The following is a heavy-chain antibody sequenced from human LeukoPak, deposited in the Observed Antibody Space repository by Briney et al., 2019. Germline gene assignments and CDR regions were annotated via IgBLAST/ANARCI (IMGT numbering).Heavy chain of an antibody. J-gene: IGHJ3*02. CDR1: GGSISSSSYY. CDR3: ARGDWGDDAFDI. CDR2: IYYSGST. D-gene: IGHD3-16*01. Sequence: SETLSLTCTVSGGSISSSSYYWGWIRQPPGKGLEWIGSIYYSGSTYYNPSLKSRVTISVDTSKNQFSLELSSVTAADTAVYYCARGDWGDDAFDIWGQGTMVTVSS. V-gene: IGHV4-39*07.